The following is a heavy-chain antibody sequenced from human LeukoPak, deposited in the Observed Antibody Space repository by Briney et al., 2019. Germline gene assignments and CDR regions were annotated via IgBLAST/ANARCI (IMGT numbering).Heavy chain of an antibody. CDR3: EHSDNWNDPPFN. J-gene: IGHJ4*02. V-gene: IGHV2-5*01. D-gene: IGHD1-20*01. CDR2: IYWNDDK. CDR1: GFSLSTSGVG. Sequence: SGPTLVKPTQTLTLTCTFSGFSLSTSGVGVGWIRQPPGKALEWLALIYWNDDKRYSPSLKSRLTITKDTSKNQVVLTMTNMDPVDTATYYCEHSDNWNDPPFNWGQGTLVTVSS.